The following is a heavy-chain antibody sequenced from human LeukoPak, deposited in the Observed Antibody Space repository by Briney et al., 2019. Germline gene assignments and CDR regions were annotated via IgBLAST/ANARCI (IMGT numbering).Heavy chain of an antibody. CDR2: LNHYGGDK. J-gene: IGHJ4*02. CDR3: VRGDFDF. Sequence: GSLRLSCATSGFTFTTYWMSWVRQASGKGLEWVATLNHYGGDKYYVDSVKGRFTISRDNAKSSLYLQMNSLRAEDTAVYYCVRGDFDFWGQGTLVTVSS. CDR1: GFTFTTYW. V-gene: IGHV3-7*04.